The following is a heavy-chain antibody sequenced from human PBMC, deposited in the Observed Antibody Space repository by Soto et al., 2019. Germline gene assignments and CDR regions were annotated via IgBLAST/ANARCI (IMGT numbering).Heavy chain of an antibody. CDR1: GFTFSTYA. D-gene: IGHD1-20*01. Sequence: ETLSLSCVASGFTFSTYAMSWVRQAPGKGLDWVSAISGSGGSTHYADSVKGRFTISRDNSKNTVYLQMKSLRADDTAVYYCARHNYFFDHWGQGTLVTVSS. V-gene: IGHV3-23*01. CDR3: ARHNYFFDH. CDR2: ISGSGGST. J-gene: IGHJ4*02.